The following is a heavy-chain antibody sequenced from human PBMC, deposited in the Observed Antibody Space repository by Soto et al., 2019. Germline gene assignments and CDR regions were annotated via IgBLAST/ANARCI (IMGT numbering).Heavy chain of an antibody. CDR3: AKDPMAWSCFVS. CDR1: GFSFSTVA. V-gene: IGHV3-23*01. J-gene: IGHJ4*02. Sequence: GQSLRLSYAGSGFSFSTVAMSWVRQAPGKGLEWVSTISGSGGSTFYADSVKGRFTISRDNSKNTLSVQMNSLRVYDTAVYYCAKDPMAWSCFVSWGLGT. CDR2: ISGSGGST. D-gene: IGHD3-3*01.